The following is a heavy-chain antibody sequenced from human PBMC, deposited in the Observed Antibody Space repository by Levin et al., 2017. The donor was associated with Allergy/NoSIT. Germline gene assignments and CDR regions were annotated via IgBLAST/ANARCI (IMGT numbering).Heavy chain of an antibody. CDR2: IYDSGST. CDR3: ARSYKKGSDYYYYYMDV. CDR1: GDSISTYY. Sequence: ETLSLTCSVSGDSISTYYWNWIRQPPGKGLEWIGYIYDSGSTNHNPSLKSRVTISVETSKNQLSLKLSSVTAADTAVYYCARSYKKGSDYYYYYMDVWGKGTTVTVSS. D-gene: IGHD5-24*01. V-gene: IGHV4-59*01. J-gene: IGHJ6*03.